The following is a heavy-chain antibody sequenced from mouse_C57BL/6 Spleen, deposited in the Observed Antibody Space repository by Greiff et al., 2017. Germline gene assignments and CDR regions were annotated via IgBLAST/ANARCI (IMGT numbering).Heavy chain of an antibody. D-gene: IGHD2-5*01. CDR1: GYTFTSYG. CDR2: IYPRSGNT. Sequence: QVQLQQSGAELARPGASVKLSCKASGYTFTSYGISWVKQRTGQGLEWIGEIYPRSGNTYYNEKFKGKATLTADKSSSTAYMELRSLTSEDSAVYFCARGGASIVTSYYAMDYWGQGTSVTVSS. J-gene: IGHJ4*01. V-gene: IGHV1-81*01. CDR3: ARGGASIVTSYYAMDY.